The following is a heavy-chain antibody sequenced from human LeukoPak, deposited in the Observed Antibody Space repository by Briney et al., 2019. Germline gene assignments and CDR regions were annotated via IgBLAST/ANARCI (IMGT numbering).Heavy chain of an antibody. CDR3: AKGYGSGSYFFLFAY. Sequence: PGGSLRLSCEASGSTFDNYAMNWVRQAPGKGLEWVSAIGGSGGSTYYADSVKGRFTISRDNSKNTLYLQMNSLRAEDTAVYYCAKGYGSGSYFFLFAYWGQGTLVTVSS. J-gene: IGHJ4*02. V-gene: IGHV3-23*01. D-gene: IGHD3-10*01. CDR2: IGGSGGST. CDR1: GSTFDNYA.